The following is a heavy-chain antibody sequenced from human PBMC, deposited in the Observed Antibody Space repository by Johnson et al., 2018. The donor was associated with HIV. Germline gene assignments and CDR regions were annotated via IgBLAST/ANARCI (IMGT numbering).Heavy chain of an antibody. V-gene: IGHV3-74*02. CDR3: VRASLKDLQLVGHDAVGLGKVGAFDI. J-gene: IGHJ3*02. D-gene: IGHD6-13*01. CDR1: GLTFSRYW. CDR2: INSDGSST. Sequence: VQLVESGGGLVQPGGSLRLSCAASGLTFSRYWMHWVRQGPGKGLVWVSRINSDGSSTSYADSVKGRFSISRDNAKNTLYLQMNSLRAEDTAVYYCVRASLKDLQLVGHDAVGLGKVGAFDIWGQGTMVTVSS.